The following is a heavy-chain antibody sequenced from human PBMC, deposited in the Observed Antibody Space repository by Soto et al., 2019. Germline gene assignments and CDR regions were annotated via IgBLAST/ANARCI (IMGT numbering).Heavy chain of an antibody. CDR3: ARSESPITFGGVIVRPLACFDY. V-gene: IGHV4-39*01. D-gene: IGHD3-16*02. CDR2: IYYSGST. Sequence: PSETLSLTCTVSGGSISSSSYYWGWIRQPPGKGLEWIGSIYYSGSTYYNPSLKSRVTISVDTSKNQFSLKLSSVTAADTAVYYCARSESPITFGGVIVRPLACFDYWGQGTLVTVSS. CDR1: GGSISSSSYY. J-gene: IGHJ4*02.